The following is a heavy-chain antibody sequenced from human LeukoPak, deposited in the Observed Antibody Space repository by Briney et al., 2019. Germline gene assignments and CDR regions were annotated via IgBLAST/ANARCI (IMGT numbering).Heavy chain of an antibody. D-gene: IGHD5-18*01. V-gene: IGHV4-61*02. J-gene: IGHJ4*02. CDR1: GYSISSGYY. CDR2: IYTSGNT. Sequence: SETLSLTCTVSGYSISSGYYWSWIRQPAGKGLEWIGRIYTSGNTNYNPSLKSRVTISVDTSKNQFSLKLSSVTAADTAVYYCAREGGYSYGDAPLHFDYWGQGTLVTVSS. CDR3: AREGGYSYGDAPLHFDY.